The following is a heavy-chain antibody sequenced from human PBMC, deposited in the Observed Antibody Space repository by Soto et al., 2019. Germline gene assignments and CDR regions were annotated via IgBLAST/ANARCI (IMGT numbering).Heavy chain of an antibody. J-gene: IGHJ6*02. CDR2: ISYDGSNK. Sequence: GGSLRLSCAASGFTFSSYGMHWVRQAPGKGLEWVAVISYDGSNKYYADSVKGRFTISRDNSKNTLYLQMNSLRAEDTAVYYCARARSAGHYYYYGMDVWGQGTTVTVSS. CDR1: GFTFSSYG. CDR3: ARARSAGHYYYYGMDV. V-gene: IGHV3-30*03.